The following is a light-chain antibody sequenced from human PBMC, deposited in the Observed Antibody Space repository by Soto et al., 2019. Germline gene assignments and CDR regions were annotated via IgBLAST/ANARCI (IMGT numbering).Light chain of an antibody. CDR3: QQYNDDPWT. CDR1: QNIGNW. V-gene: IGKV1-5*01. J-gene: IGKJ1*01. Sequence: DIQMTQSPSTLSASVGDRVTITCRASQNIGNWLAWYQQKPGKTPDLLIYDASTLESGVPLRFSGSGSGTEFTLTISSLQTDDSAIYYCQQYNDDPWTFGQGTKVEIK. CDR2: DAS.